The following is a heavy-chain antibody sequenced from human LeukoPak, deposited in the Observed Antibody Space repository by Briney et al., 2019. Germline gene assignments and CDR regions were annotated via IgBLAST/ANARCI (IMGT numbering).Heavy chain of an antibody. CDR3: AKGHSSSWYYFDY. Sequence: PGGSLRLSCAVSGLTFSEAWLSWVRQVPGKGLEWIGRIKSKTNGGSADYGAPVKGRFIISRDDSKNTLYLQMNSLETEDTGVYYCAKGHSSSWYYFDYWGQGTLVTVSS. CDR1: GLTFSEAW. CDR2: IKSKTNGGSA. D-gene: IGHD6-13*01. V-gene: IGHV3-15*01. J-gene: IGHJ4*02.